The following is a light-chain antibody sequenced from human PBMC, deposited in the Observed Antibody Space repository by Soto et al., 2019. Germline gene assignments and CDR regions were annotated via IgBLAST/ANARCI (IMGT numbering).Light chain of an antibody. Sequence: DLQMTQSPSTLSASVGDRVTITCRASQSISSWLAWYQQKPGKAPKLLIYKASSLESGVPSRFSGSGSGTEFTLTIRSLQPDDFATYYCQQYNSYSWTFGQGTKVDIK. CDR1: QSISSW. CDR3: QQYNSYSWT. V-gene: IGKV1-5*03. CDR2: KAS. J-gene: IGKJ1*01.